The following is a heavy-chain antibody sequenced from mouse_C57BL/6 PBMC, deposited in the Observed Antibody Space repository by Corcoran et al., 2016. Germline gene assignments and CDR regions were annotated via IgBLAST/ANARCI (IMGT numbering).Heavy chain of an antibody. Sequence: EVQLQQSGPELVKPGASVKISCKASGYTFTDYYMNWVKQSHGKSLEWIGDINPNNGGTSYNQKFKGKATLTVDKSSSTAYMELRSLTSEDSAAYYCATHYYGSSRYWYFDVWGTGTTVTVSS. CDR3: ATHYYGSSRYWYFDV. CDR2: INPNNGGT. D-gene: IGHD1-1*01. V-gene: IGHV1-26*01. CDR1: GYTFTDYY. J-gene: IGHJ1*03.